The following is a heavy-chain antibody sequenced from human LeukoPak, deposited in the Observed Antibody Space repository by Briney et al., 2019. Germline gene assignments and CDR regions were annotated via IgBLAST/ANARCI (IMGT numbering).Heavy chain of an antibody. CDR1: GGSISSSSYY. CDR3: ARGSSQDSFDY. V-gene: IGHV4-39*07. Sequence: SETLSLTCTVSGGSISSSSYYWGWIRQPPGKGLEWIGSIYYSGSTYYNPSLKSRVTISVDTSKNQFSLKLSSVTAADTAVYYCARGSSQDSFDYWGQGTLVTVSS. D-gene: IGHD2-2*01. CDR2: IYYSGST. J-gene: IGHJ4*02.